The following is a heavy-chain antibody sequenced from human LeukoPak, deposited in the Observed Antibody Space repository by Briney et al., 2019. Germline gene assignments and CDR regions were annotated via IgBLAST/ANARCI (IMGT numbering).Heavy chain of an antibody. J-gene: IGHJ4*02. D-gene: IGHD2-2*02. CDR2: IYHSGST. V-gene: IGHV4-38-2*01. CDR1: GYSISSGYY. Sequence: SETLSLTCAVSGYSISSGYYWGWIRQPPGKGLEWIGSIYHSGSTYYNPSRKSRVTISVDTSKNQFSLKLSSVTAADTAVYYCARRICSSTSCYTGQFDYWGQGTLVTVSS. CDR3: ARRICSSTSCYTGQFDY.